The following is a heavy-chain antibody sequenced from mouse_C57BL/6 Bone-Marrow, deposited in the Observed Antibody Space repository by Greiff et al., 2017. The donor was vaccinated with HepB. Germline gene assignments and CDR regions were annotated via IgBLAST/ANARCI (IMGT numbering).Heavy chain of an antibody. V-gene: IGHV1-26*01. CDR3: ARDNYGSGAY. J-gene: IGHJ3*01. D-gene: IGHD1-1*01. Sequence: EVQLQQSGPELVKPGASVKISCKASGYTFTDYYINWVKQSHGKSLEWIGDINPNNGGTSYNQKFKGKATLTVDKSSSTAYMELRSLTSEDSAVYYCARDNYGSGAYWGQGTLVTVSA. CDR1: GYTFTDYY. CDR2: INPNNGGT.